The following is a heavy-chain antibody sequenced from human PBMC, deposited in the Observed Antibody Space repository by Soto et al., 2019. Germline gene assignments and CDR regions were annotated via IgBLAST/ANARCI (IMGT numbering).Heavy chain of an antibody. CDR3: AHRVDYRVSWNTGYFDY. J-gene: IGHJ4*02. V-gene: IGHV2-5*02. CDR1: GFSLSTTGVA. D-gene: IGHD4-4*01. Sequence: QITLKESGPTLVKPTQTLTLTCSFSGFSLSTTGVAVGWIRQPPGKALECLVLIYWDDDKRYSPSLKSRLTITRDTSKNQVVLTMTDMDPVDTATYYCAHRVDYRVSWNTGYFDYWGQGTLVTVSS. CDR2: IYWDDDK.